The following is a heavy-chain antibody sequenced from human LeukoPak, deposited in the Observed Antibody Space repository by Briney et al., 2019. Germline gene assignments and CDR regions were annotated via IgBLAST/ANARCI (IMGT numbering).Heavy chain of an antibody. Sequence: SETLSLTCTVSGGSISSGDYYWSWIRQPPGKGLKWIGYIYYSGSTYYNPSLKSRVTISVDTSKNQFSLKLSSVTAADTAVYYCARARVDCSGGSCYGYYYYGMDVWGQGTTVTVSS. D-gene: IGHD2-15*01. V-gene: IGHV4-30-4*01. CDR3: ARARVDCSGGSCYGYYYYGMDV. CDR2: IYYSGST. CDR1: GGSISSGDYY. J-gene: IGHJ6*02.